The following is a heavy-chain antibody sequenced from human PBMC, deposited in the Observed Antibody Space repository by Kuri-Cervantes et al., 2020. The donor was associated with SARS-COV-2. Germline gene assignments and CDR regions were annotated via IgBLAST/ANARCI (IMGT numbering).Heavy chain of an antibody. V-gene: IGHV1-69*06. CDR2: IIPLFGTT. CDR1: GGTFSSYA. Sequence: SVKVSCKASGGTFSSYAVTWVRQAPGRGLEWMGRIIPLFGTTIYAEKFRGRVTLTADKSTNTAYMELSSLRSEDTAVYYCARPYCTSSTCYDGTFDYWGQGTLVTVSS. D-gene: IGHD2-2*01. CDR3: ARPYCTSSTCYDGTFDY. J-gene: IGHJ4*02.